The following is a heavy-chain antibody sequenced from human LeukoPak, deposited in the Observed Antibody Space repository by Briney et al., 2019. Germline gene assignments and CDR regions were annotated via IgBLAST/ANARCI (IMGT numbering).Heavy chain of an antibody. Sequence: SETLSLTCAVYGGSFSGYYWSWIRQPPGKGLEWIGEINHSGSTNYNPSLKSRVTISVDTSKNQFSLKLSSVTAADTAVYYRARSNGRDFWSGYYHDWFDPWGQGTLVTVSS. D-gene: IGHD3-3*01. J-gene: IGHJ5*02. CDR2: INHSGST. CDR1: GGSFSGYY. CDR3: ARSNGRDFWSGYYHDWFDP. V-gene: IGHV4-34*01.